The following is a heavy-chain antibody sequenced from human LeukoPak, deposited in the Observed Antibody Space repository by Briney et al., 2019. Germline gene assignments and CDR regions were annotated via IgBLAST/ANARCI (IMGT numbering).Heavy chain of an antibody. CDR3: ARDPKISYGLGIHEY. V-gene: IGHV3-20*04. J-gene: IGHJ4*02. CDR1: GFTFSSYS. D-gene: IGHD5-18*01. CDR2: INWNGVHM. Sequence: GGSLRLSCAASGFTFSSYSMNWVRQAPGKGLEWVCGINWNGVHMEYSDSVKGRFTISRDNAKKTLHLQMDSLRVEDTALYYCARDPKISYGLGIHEYWGQGTQVTVSS.